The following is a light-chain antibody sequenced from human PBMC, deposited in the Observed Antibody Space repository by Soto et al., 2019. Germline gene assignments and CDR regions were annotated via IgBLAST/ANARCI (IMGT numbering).Light chain of an antibody. CDR1: QSVNSKY. Sequence: ESVLTQSPGNLSLSPGERATLSCRASQSVNSKYLAWYQQKPGQAPRLLIYGASSRATGIPDRFSGSGSGTDFTLTISRLEPEDFAVYYCQQYGSSPRTFGQGTKVDIK. CDR3: QQYGSSPRT. V-gene: IGKV3-20*01. CDR2: GAS. J-gene: IGKJ1*01.